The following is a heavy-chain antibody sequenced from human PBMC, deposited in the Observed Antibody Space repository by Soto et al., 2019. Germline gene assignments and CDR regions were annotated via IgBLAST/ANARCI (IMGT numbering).Heavy chain of an antibody. V-gene: IGHV3-21*01. CDR1: GFTLSSYS. D-gene: IGHD3-3*01. CDR2: ISSSSRYI. CDR3: ARDRRVYDFWSCYYGY. J-gene: IGHJ4*02. Sequence: EVQLVESGGGLVKPGGSLRLSCAASGFTLSSYSMNWVRQAPGKGLEWVSSISSSSRYIYYADSVKGRFTISRDNAKRAPYLQMNSLRAEDTAVYYCARDRRVYDFWSCYYGYWGQGTLVTVSS.